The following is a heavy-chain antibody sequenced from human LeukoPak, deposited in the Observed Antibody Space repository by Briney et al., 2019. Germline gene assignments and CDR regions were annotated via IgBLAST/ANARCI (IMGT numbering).Heavy chain of an antibody. CDR1: GGSISSYY. D-gene: IGHD2-21*01. CDR2: IYTSGST. V-gene: IGHV4-4*07. CDR3: ARVDWLANHYYYMGV. J-gene: IGHJ6*03. Sequence: SETLSLTCTVSGGSISSYYWSWIRQPAGKGLEWIGRIYTSGSTNYNPSLKNRVTMSVDTSKNQFSLKLSSVTAADTAVYYCARVDWLANHYYYMGVWGKGTTVTVSS.